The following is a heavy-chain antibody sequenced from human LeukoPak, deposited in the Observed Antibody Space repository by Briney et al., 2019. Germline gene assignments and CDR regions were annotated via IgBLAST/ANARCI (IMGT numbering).Heavy chain of an antibody. CDR2: IKQDGSEK. D-gene: IGHD3-3*01. CDR1: GFTFSSYW. V-gene: IGHV3-7*01. Sequence: GGSLRLXCAASGFTFSSYWMSWVRQAPGKGLEWVANIKQDGSEKYYVDSVKGRFTISRDNAKNSLYLQMNSLRAEDTAVYYCARDVDFGVVITFDYWGQGTLVTVSS. J-gene: IGHJ4*02. CDR3: ARDVDFGVVITFDY.